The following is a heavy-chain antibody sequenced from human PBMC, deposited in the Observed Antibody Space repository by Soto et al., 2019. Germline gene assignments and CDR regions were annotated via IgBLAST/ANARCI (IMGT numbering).Heavy chain of an antibody. D-gene: IGHD4-17*01. J-gene: IGHJ6*03. Sequence: GASVKFSCKASGYTLTSYAMHWVRQAPGQRLEWMGWINAGNGNTKYSQKFQGRVTITRDTSASTAYMELSSLRSEDTAVYYCARDRGNDGEGYYYYMDVWGKGTTVTVSS. CDR2: INAGNGNT. CDR1: GYTLTSYA. CDR3: ARDRGNDGEGYYYYMDV. V-gene: IGHV1-3*01.